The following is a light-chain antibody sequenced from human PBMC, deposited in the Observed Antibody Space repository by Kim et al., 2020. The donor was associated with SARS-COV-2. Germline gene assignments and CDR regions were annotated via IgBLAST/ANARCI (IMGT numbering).Light chain of an antibody. CDR1: NIGSKS. CDR2: YDS. Sequence: SYELSQPPSVSVAPGKTARITCGGNNIGSKSEHWYQQKPGRAPVLVIYYDSDRPSGIPERFSGSNSGNTATLTISRVEAGDEADYYCQVWDSSSDHVVFGGGTQLTVL. CDR3: QVWDSSSDHVV. V-gene: IGLV3-21*04. J-gene: IGLJ2*01.